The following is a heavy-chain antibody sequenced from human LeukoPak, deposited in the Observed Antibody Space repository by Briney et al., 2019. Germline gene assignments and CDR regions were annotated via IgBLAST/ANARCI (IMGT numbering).Heavy chain of an antibody. D-gene: IGHD3-10*01. J-gene: IGHJ5*02. Sequence: GGSLRLSCAVSGFSFSNYWMAWVRQAPGKGLEWVANIKQDGSEENYVDSVKGRFTISRDNAKRSLYLQMNSLRVEDTAVYYCARFISLGAWGQGTLVTVSS. V-gene: IGHV3-7*01. CDR2: IKQDGSEE. CDR3: ARFISLGA. CDR1: GFSFSNYW.